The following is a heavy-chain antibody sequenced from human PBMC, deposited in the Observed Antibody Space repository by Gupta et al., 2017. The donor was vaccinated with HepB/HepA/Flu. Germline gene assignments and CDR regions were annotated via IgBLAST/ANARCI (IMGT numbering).Heavy chain of an antibody. CDR2: IPHSGST. J-gene: IGHJ4*01. Sequence: TFYFYGGSVSGYYWSWIRKPPGKGLEWIGEIPHSGSTNYNPSLKSRVTISVDTSKNHLALKRISVTAADTAVYSCARGPGRYYEDSSCYYPVFVYWCHGTLVTVSS. CDR3: ARGPGRYYEDSSCYYPVFVY. V-gene: IGHV4-34*01. CDR1: GGSVSGYY. D-gene: IGHD3-22*01.